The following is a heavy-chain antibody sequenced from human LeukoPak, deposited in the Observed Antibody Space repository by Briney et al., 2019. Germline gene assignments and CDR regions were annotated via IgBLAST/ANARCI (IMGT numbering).Heavy chain of an antibody. CDR1: GLTLSSYA. CDR3: ASGLHYGGNSTRANWFDP. Sequence: QSGGSLRLSCAASGLTLSSYAMSWVRQAPGKGLVWVSRINTDGSSTSYADSVKGRFTISRDNAKNTLYLQMNSLRAEDTAVYYCASGLHYGGNSTRANWFDPWGQGTLVTVSS. V-gene: IGHV3-74*01. CDR2: INTDGSST. D-gene: IGHD4-23*01. J-gene: IGHJ5*02.